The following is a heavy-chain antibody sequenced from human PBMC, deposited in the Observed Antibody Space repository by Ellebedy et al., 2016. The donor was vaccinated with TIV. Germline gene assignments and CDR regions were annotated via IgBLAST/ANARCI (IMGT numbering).Heavy chain of an antibody. J-gene: IGHJ6*02. CDR3: ARAYYVRGVITNYYYYGMDV. D-gene: IGHD3-10*02. CDR2: INHSRST. CDR1: GGSFSGYY. Sequence: SETLSLXXAVYGGSFSGYYWSWIRQPPGKGLEWIGEINHSRSTNYNPSLKSRVTISVDTSKNQFSLKLSSVTAADTAVYYCARAYYVRGVITNYYYYGMDVWGQGTTVTVSS. V-gene: IGHV4-34*01.